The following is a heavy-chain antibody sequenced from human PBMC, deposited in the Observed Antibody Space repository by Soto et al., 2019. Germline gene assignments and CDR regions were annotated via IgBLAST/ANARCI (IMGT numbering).Heavy chain of an antibody. J-gene: IGHJ2*01. D-gene: IGHD7-27*01. CDR2: ISGSGGST. CDR1: GFTFSSYA. Sequence: EVQLLESGGGLVQPGGSLRLSCAASGFTFSSYAMSWVRQAPGKGLEWVSDISGSGGSTYYADSVKGRFTISRDNSKSTLSLQMNSLRAEDTAVYYCAKSPSFWAGWYFDLWGRGTLVTVSS. V-gene: IGHV3-23*01. CDR3: AKSPSFWAGWYFDL.